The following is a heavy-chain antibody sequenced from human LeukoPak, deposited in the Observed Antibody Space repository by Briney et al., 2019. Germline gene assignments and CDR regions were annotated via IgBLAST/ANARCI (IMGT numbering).Heavy chain of an antibody. CDR3: AKDLSAQYGSGSYAISYFDY. Sequence: GGSLRLSCAASGFTFSSYAMSWVRQAPGKGLEWVSAISGSGSTYYADSVKGRFTISRDNSKNTLYLQMNSLRAEDMAVYYCAKDLSAQYGSGSYAISYFDYWGQGTLVTVSS. CDR2: ISGSGST. D-gene: IGHD3-10*01. J-gene: IGHJ4*02. V-gene: IGHV3-23*01. CDR1: GFTFSSYA.